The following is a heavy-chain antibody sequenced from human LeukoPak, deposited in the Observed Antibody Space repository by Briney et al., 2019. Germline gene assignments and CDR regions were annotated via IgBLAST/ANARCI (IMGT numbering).Heavy chain of an antibody. CDR3: VKGLHYSSSQMDS. CDR2: INTNGANT. Sequence: GGSLRLSCSASGFTFKSYAMHWVRQAPGKGLEYVSSINTNGANTYYADSVNGRFTISRNNSRNTVYVQTNSLTPEDTAVYYCVKGLHYSSSQMDSWGQGTLVTVSS. D-gene: IGHD6-6*01. CDR1: GFTFKSYA. J-gene: IGHJ4*02. V-gene: IGHV3-64*05.